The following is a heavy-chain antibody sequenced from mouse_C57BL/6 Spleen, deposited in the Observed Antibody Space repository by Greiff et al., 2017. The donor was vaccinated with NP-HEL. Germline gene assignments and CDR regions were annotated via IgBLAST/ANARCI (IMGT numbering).Heavy chain of an antibody. Sequence: VQLQQSGAELVRPGTSVKVSCKASGYAFTNYLIEWVKQRPGQGLEWIGVINPGSGGTNYNEKFKGKATLTADKSSSTAYMQLSSLTSEDSAVYFCARRNYGSSYEDAMDYWGQGTSVTVSS. D-gene: IGHD1-1*01. CDR1: GYAFTNYL. CDR3: ARRNYGSSYEDAMDY. CDR2: INPGSGGT. V-gene: IGHV1-54*01. J-gene: IGHJ4*01.